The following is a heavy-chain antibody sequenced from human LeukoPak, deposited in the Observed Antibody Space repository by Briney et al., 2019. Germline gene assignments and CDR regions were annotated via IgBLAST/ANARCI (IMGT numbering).Heavy chain of an antibody. CDR1: GYTFTGYY. J-gene: IGHJ3*02. CDR3: ARDWEYCSGCSCDSKDAFDI. CDR2: INPNSGGT. D-gene: IGHD2-15*01. V-gene: IGHV1-2*02. Sequence: GASVTVSCKASGYTFTGYYMHWVRQATGQGLEWMGWINPNSGGTNYAQKFQGRVTMTRDTSISTAYMELSRLRSDDTAVYYCARDWEYCSGCSCDSKDAFDIWGQGTMVTVSS.